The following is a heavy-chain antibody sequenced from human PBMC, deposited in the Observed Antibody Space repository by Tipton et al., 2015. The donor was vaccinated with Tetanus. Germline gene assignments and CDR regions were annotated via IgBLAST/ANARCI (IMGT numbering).Heavy chain of an antibody. CDR1: GGSINSGGHF. J-gene: IGHJ4*02. V-gene: IGHV4-31*03. CDR3: ARGTFHAFDI. D-gene: IGHD3-9*01. CDR2: IRDNGNS. Sequence: TLSLTCTVSGGSINSGGHFWTWIRQRTGKGLEWIGHIRDNGNSYANPSLSGRVTMSVDTRKNQFSLNLTSKSVADTATYYCARGTFHAFDIWGQGVQVTVSS.